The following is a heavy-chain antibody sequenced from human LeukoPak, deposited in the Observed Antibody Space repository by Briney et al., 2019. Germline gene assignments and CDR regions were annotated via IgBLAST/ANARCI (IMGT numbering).Heavy chain of an antibody. Sequence: GESLKISCEGSGYTFNTFNTYWIGWVRQMPGKGLEWMGIICPDDSDTKYSPSFQGQVTILVDKSINTAYLQWSSLKASDTAMYYCARLKKSSGEIFDYWGQGTMVTVSS. V-gene: IGHV5-51*01. CDR2: ICPDDSDT. D-gene: IGHD6-6*01. CDR1: GYTFNTFNTYW. CDR3: ARLKKSSGEIFDY. J-gene: IGHJ4*02.